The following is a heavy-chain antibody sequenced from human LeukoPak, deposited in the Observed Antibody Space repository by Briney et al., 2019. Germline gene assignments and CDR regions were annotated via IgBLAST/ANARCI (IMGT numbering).Heavy chain of an antibody. CDR2: ISWNSGSI. CDR1: GFTFDDYA. CDR3: AKGRKPQLSSWFGAFDI. D-gene: IGHD6-13*01. J-gene: IGHJ3*02. V-gene: IGHV3-9*01. Sequence: PGGSLRLSCAASGFTFDDYAMHWVRQAPGKGLEWVSGISWNSGSIGYADSVKGRSTISRDNAKNSLYLQMNSLRAEDTALYYCAKGRKPQLSSWFGAFDIWGQGTMVTVSS.